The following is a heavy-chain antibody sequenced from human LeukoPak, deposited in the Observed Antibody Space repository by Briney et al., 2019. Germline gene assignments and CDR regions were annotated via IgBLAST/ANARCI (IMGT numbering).Heavy chain of an antibody. J-gene: IGHJ5*02. CDR1: GGSITSNY. CDR3: ARDQGYSSYNWFDP. CDR2: IYTSGRT. D-gene: IGHD5-18*01. V-gene: IGHV4-4*07. Sequence: PSETLSLTCTVSGGSITSNYWSWIRQSAGKGLEWIGRIYTSGRTNLNPSLKSRVSMSVDLSKNQLSLNLTSVTAADTAVYYCARDQGYSSYNWFDPWGQGTLVTVSS.